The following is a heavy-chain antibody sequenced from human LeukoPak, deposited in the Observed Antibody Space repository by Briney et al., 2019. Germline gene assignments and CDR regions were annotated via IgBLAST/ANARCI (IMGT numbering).Heavy chain of an antibody. D-gene: IGHD3-16*02. CDR1: GGSISSGGYY. V-gene: IGHV4-30-2*01. J-gene: IGHJ4*02. Sequence: SETLSLTCTVSGGSISSGGYYWSWIRQPPGKGLEWIGYIYHSGSTYYNPSLKSRVTISVDRSKNQFSLKLSSVTAADTAVYYCARTTFGGVIARGQGTLVTVSS. CDR2: IYHSGST. CDR3: ARTTFGGVIA.